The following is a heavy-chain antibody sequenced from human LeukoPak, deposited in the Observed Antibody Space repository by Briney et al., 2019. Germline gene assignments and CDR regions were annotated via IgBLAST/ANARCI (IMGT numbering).Heavy chain of an antibody. CDR2: ISGSGGST. V-gene: IGHV3-23*01. D-gene: IGHD3-22*01. CDR1: GFTFSSYA. CDR3: AKVEGSSGYLASPCDY. J-gene: IGHJ4*02. Sequence: GVSLRLSCAASGFTFSSYAMSWVRQAPGKGLEWVSAISGSGGSTYYADSVKGRFTISRDNSKNTLYLQMNSLRAEDTAVYYCAKVEGSSGYLASPCDYWGQGTLVTVSS.